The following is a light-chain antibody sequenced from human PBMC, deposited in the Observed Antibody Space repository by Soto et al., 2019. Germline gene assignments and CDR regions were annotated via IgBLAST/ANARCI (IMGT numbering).Light chain of an antibody. Sequence: QSVLTQPPSASGTPGQRVTISCSGSSSDIGSNAVNWYQQLPGTAPKLLIYNNDQRPSGVPDRFSASSSGTSASLAISGRQSEDEANYYCSSWYDSLNGLVFGTGTKLTVL. CDR2: NND. CDR1: SSDIGSNA. J-gene: IGLJ1*01. V-gene: IGLV1-44*01. CDR3: SSWYDSLNGLV.